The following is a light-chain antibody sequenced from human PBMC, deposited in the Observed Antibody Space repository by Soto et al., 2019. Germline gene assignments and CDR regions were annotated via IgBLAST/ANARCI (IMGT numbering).Light chain of an antibody. Sequence: QSALTQPASVSGSPGQSIAISCTGSSSDVGGYSYVSWYQQHPGKAPKLMIYDVSNRPSGVSDRFSGSRSGNTASLTISGLQAEDEDDYYCSSYTSSSTLVFGGGTQLTVL. J-gene: IGLJ2*01. CDR2: DVS. CDR1: SSDVGGYSY. CDR3: SSYTSSSTLV. V-gene: IGLV2-14*01.